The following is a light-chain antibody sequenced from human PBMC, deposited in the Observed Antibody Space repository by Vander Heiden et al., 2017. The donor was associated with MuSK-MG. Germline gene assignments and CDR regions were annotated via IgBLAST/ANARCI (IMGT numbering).Light chain of an antibody. CDR2: KAS. V-gene: IGKV1-5*03. J-gene: IGKJ1*01. CDR1: QSISSW. CDR3: QQENSCPWP. Sequence: VQMTQSPSTLSASVGDRVTITCRASQSISSWLAWYQQKPGKAPKLLIYKASSLESGVPSRFSGSGSGTEFTLTISSLQPDDFAPYYCQQENSCPWPFGQGTKVEIK.